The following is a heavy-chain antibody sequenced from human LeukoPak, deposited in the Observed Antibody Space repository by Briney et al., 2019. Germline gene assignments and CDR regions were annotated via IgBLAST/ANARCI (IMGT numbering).Heavy chain of an antibody. D-gene: IGHD5-18*01. Sequence: PSETLSLTCTVSGGSISSYYWSWIRQPPGKGLEWIGYIYYSGSTNYNPSLKSRVTISVDTSKNQFSLKLSSVTAADTAVYYCARSRTAMVNDAFDIWGQGTMVPVSS. CDR3: ARSRTAMVNDAFDI. CDR1: GGSISSYY. J-gene: IGHJ3*02. CDR2: IYYSGST. V-gene: IGHV4-59*01.